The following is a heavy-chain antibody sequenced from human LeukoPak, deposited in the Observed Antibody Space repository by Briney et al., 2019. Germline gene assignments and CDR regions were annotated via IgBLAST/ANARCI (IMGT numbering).Heavy chain of an antibody. Sequence: PGGSLRLSCAASGFTFSSAWMTWVRQAPGKGLEWVGHIKSKADGGTTDYAAPAKGRFTISRDDSKNTLSLQMNGLKYEDTAVYYCTTDLFMLDVYHFHYWGQGTLVTVSS. D-gene: IGHD5/OR15-5a*01. CDR3: TTDLFMLDVYHFHY. CDR1: GFTFSSAW. CDR2: IKSKADGGTT. J-gene: IGHJ4*02. V-gene: IGHV3-15*01.